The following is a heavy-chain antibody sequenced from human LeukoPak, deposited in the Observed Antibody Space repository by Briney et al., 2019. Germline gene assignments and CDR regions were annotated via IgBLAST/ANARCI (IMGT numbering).Heavy chain of an antibody. CDR1: GFTFDDYA. V-gene: IGHV3-43D*03. CDR3: ARPRPCSSTSCYAFDV. J-gene: IGHJ3*01. Sequence: PGGSLRLSCAASGFTFDDYAMHWVRQAPGKGLEWVSLISWDGGSTYYVDSVKGRFTISRDNAKNSLYLQMNSLRAEDTAVYYCARPRPCSSTSCYAFDVWGQGTMVTVSS. D-gene: IGHD2-2*01. CDR2: ISWDGGST.